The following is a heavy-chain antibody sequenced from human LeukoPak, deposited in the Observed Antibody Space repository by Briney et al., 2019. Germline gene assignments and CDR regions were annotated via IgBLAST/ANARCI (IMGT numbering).Heavy chain of an antibody. Sequence: ASVKVSCKASGYTFSSSDINWVRQATGQGLEWMGWMNPNSDNAVYTQKFQGIITMTRDTSISTAYMELSSLSSDDTAVYYCARAGRSSGSYQYFDLWGQGTLVTVSS. CDR1: GYTFSSSD. J-gene: IGHJ5*02. D-gene: IGHD1-26*01. CDR3: ARAGRSSGSYQYFDL. CDR2: MNPNSDNA. V-gene: IGHV1-8*01.